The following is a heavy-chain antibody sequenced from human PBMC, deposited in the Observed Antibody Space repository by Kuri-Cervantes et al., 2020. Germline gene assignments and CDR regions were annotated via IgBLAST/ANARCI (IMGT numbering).Heavy chain of an antibody. J-gene: IGHJ4*02. Sequence: SVKVSCKASGGTFSHYAISWVRQAPGHGLEWMGGIVPTSGATTFAQTFEGRVAITTDESMNTAYMELSRLRSDDTAVYYCARGGGSSGYYRRWVQGNYYFDYWGQGTLVTVSS. CDR3: ARGGGSSGYYRRWVQGNYYFDY. CDR1: GGTFSHYA. V-gene: IGHV1-69*05. CDR2: IVPTSGAT. D-gene: IGHD3-22*01.